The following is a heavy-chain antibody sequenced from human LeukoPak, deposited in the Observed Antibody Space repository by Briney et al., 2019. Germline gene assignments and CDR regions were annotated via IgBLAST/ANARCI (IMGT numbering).Heavy chain of an antibody. CDR2: IYSGGNT. J-gene: IGHJ4*02. V-gene: IGHV3-66*02. CDR1: GFTVSSNS. CDR3: AKGGKYDILTGYRRSRLLGDF. D-gene: IGHD3-9*01. Sequence: GGSLRLSCTVSGFTVSSNSMSWVRQAPGKGLEWVSFIYSGGNTHYSDSVKGRFIISRDNSKNTLFLQMNSLRPEDTAVYYCAKGGKYDILTGYRRSRLLGDFWGQGTLVTVSS.